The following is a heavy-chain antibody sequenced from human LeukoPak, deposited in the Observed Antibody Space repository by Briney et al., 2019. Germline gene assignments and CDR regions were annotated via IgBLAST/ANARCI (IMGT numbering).Heavy chain of an antibody. Sequence: ASVKVSCKASGYTFTNYGISWVRQAPGQGLEWMGWISAYNGNTNFAQNLRDRLTMTTDTSTTTVHMELRSLRSDDTAVYYCARAMTAAGTRAQSRNFDYWGQGTLVTVSS. CDR3: ARAMTAAGTRAQSRNFDY. D-gene: IGHD6-13*01. CDR1: GYTFTNYG. J-gene: IGHJ4*02. V-gene: IGHV1-18*01. CDR2: ISAYNGNT.